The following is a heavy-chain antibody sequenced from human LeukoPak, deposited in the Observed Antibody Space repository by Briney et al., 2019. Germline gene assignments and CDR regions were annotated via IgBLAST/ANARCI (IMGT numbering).Heavy chain of an antibody. J-gene: IGHJ6*03. CDR1: AFTFSSYA. CDR2: ISGSGGST. CDR3: ARGPSYYYYMDV. V-gene: IGHV3-23*01. Sequence: PGGSLRLSCAATAFTFSSYALSWVRQAAGKGLEWVSAISGSGGSTFYADSVKGRFTISRDNAQNSLYLQMNSLRAGDTAVYYCARGPSYYYYMDVWGKGTTVTISS.